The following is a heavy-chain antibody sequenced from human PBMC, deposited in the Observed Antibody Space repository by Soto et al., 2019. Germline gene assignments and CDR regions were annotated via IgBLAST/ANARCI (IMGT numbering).Heavy chain of an antibody. CDR2: MNPNSGNT. CDR3: AGQYYDILTGYYRFDY. V-gene: IGHV1-8*01. CDR1: GYTFTSYD. J-gene: IGHJ4*02. Sequence: ASVKVSCKASGYTFTSYDINWVRQATGQGLEWMGWMNPNSGNTGYAQKFQGRVTMTRNTSISTAYMELSSLRSEDTAVYYCAGQYYDILTGYYRFDYWGQGTLVPVSS. D-gene: IGHD3-9*01.